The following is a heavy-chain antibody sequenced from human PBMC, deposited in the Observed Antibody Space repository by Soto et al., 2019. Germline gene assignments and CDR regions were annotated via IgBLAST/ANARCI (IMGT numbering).Heavy chain of an antibody. V-gene: IGHV3-21*01. D-gene: IGHD6-19*01. J-gene: IGHJ4*02. CDR2: ISTTSSYI. CDR1: IFTFSSDS. Sequence: VGTLSLSCTASIFTFSSDSKNWVREAPVKVLEWVSSISTTSSYIFYADSVKGRFTISRDNSKNTLYLQMNSLRAEDTAVYYCARAWGNNSSGWYLVIDYWGQESLVTVSS. CDR3: ARAWGNNSSGWYLVIDY.